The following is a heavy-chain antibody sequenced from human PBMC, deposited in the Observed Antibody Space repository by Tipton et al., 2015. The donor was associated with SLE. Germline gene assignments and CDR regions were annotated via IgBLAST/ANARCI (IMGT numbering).Heavy chain of an antibody. V-gene: IGHV4-59*01. CDR1: GGSISSFY. J-gene: IGHJ6*02. Sequence: TLSLTCTVSGGSISSFYWSWIRQPPGKGLEWIGHIYYSGSTNYNPSLKSPVTISLDTSKNQFSLKLSSVTAADTAVYYCARDLGSYYGMDVWGQGTTVTVSS. CDR3: ARDLGSYYGMDV. D-gene: IGHD2-15*01. CDR2: IYYSGST.